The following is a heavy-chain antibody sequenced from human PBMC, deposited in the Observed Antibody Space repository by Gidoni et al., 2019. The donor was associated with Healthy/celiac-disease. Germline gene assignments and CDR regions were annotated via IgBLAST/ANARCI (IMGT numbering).Heavy chain of an antibody. V-gene: IGHV3-23*01. CDR3: ASPMVRGVSNWFDP. D-gene: IGHD3-10*01. CDR2: ISGSGGST. CDR1: GFTFSSYA. Sequence: VQLLESVGGLVQPGGSLRLSCAASGFTFSSYAMRWVRQAPGKGLEWVSAISGSGGSTYYADSVKGRFTISRDNSKNTLYLQMNSLRAEDTAVYDCASPMVRGVSNWFDPWGQGTLVTVSS. J-gene: IGHJ5*02.